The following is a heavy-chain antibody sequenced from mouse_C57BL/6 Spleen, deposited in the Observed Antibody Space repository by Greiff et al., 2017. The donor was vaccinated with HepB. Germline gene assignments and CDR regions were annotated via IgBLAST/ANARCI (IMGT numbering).Heavy chain of an antibody. Sequence: DVKLVESGGGLVQPGGSMKLSCVASGFTFSNYWMNWVRQSPEKGLEWVAQIRLKSDNYATHYAESVKGRFTISRDDSKSSVYLQMNNLRAEDTGIYYCTKEKGIYYGNYDFDYWGQGTTLTVSS. J-gene: IGHJ2*01. CDR2: IRLKSDNYAT. D-gene: IGHD2-1*01. CDR3: TKEKGIYYGNYDFDY. V-gene: IGHV6-3*01. CDR1: GFTFSNYW.